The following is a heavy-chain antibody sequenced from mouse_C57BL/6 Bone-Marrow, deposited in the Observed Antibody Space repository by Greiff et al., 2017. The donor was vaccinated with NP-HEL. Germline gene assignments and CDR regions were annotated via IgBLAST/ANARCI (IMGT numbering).Heavy chain of an antibody. Sequence: EVNVVESGGGLVQSGRSLRLSCATSGFTFSDFYMEWVRQAPGKGLEWIAASRNKANDYTTEYSASVKGRFIVSRDTSQSILYLQMNALRAEDTAIYYCARDAQIYYYGSSFPYGYAMDYWGQGTSVTVSS. CDR3: ARDAQIYYYGSSFPYGYAMDY. CDR1: GFTFSDFY. V-gene: IGHV7-1*01. CDR2: SRNKANDYTT. D-gene: IGHD1-1*01. J-gene: IGHJ4*01.